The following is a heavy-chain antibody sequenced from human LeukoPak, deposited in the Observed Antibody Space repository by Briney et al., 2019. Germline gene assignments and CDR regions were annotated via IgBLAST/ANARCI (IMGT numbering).Heavy chain of an antibody. CDR1: GGSFSGYY. V-gene: IGHV4-34*01. CDR3: TRGVLLWFGEPGPFDP. Sequence: SETLSLTCAVYGGSFSGYYWSWIRQPPGKGLEWIGEINHSGSTNYNPSLKSRVTISVETSKNQFSLKLSSVTAADTAVYYCTRGVLLWFGEPGPFDPWGQGTLVTVSS. CDR2: INHSGST. D-gene: IGHD3-10*01. J-gene: IGHJ5*02.